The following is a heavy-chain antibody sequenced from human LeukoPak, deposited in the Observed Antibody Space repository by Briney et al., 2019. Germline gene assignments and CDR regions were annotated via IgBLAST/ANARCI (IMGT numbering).Heavy chain of an antibody. CDR3: ARSYWNDDWFDP. CDR1: GGSISYYY. J-gene: IGHJ5*02. D-gene: IGHD1-1*01. Sequence: SETLSLTCTVSGGSISYYYWSWIRQPPGKGLEWIGYIYYSGSTNYNPSLKSRVTISVDTSKNQFSLKLSSVTAADTAVYYCARSYWNDDWFDPWGQGTLVTVSS. V-gene: IGHV4-59*08. CDR2: IYYSGST.